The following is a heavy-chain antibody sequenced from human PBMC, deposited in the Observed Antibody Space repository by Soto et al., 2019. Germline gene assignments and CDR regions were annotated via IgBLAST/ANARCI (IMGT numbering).Heavy chain of an antibody. CDR2: FDPEDGET. Sequence: ASVKVSCKVSGYTLTELSMHWVRQAPGKGLEWMGGFDPEDGETIYAQKFQGRVTMTEDTSTDTAYMELSSLRSEDTAVYYCATGGSGWYSVYYYGMDVWGQRPTVTASS. V-gene: IGHV1-24*01. J-gene: IGHJ6*02. D-gene: IGHD6-19*01. CDR1: GYTLTELS. CDR3: ATGGSGWYSVYYYGMDV.